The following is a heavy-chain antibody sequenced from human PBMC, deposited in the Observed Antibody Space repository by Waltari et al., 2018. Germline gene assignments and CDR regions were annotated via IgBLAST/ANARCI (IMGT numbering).Heavy chain of an antibody. V-gene: IGHV4-59*11. CDR3: AKGEIRYAFDI. J-gene: IGHJ3*02. CDR1: GGSISSHY. Sequence: QVQLQESGPGLVKPSETLSLTCTVSGGSISSHYWSWIRQPPGKGLEWLGYIYYSGSTNYNPSLKSRVTISVDTSKNQFSLKLSSVTAADTAVYYCAKGEIRYAFDIWGQGTMVTVSS. CDR2: IYYSGST. D-gene: IGHD1-26*01.